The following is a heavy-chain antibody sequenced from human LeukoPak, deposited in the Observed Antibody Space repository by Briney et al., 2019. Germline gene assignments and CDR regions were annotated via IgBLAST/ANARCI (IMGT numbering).Heavy chain of an antibody. CDR2: ISGSGDST. J-gene: IGHJ4*02. Sequence: GGSLRLSCAASGFTFSSYAMSWVRQAPGKGLEWVSAISGSGDSTYYADSVKGRLTISRDNSKNTLYLQMNSLRAEDTAVYYCAKERYQLLYPSPIDYWGQGTLVTVSS. D-gene: IGHD2-2*02. CDR1: GFTFSSYA. V-gene: IGHV3-23*01. CDR3: AKERYQLLYPSPIDY.